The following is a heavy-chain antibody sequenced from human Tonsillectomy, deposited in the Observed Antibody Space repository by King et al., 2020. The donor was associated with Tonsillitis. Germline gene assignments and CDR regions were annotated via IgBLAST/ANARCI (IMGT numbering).Heavy chain of an antibody. CDR2: INSDGSST. D-gene: IGHD5-18*01. J-gene: IGHJ5*02. CDR1: GFTFSSYW. Sequence: VQLVESGGGLVQPGGSLRLSCAASGFTFSSYWMHWVRQAPGKGLVWVSRINSDGSSTSYADSVKGRFTISRDNAKNTLYLQMNSLRAEDTAVYYCARSQRGYSYGNWFDPWGQGTLVTVSS. CDR3: ARSQRGYSYGNWFDP. V-gene: IGHV3-74*01.